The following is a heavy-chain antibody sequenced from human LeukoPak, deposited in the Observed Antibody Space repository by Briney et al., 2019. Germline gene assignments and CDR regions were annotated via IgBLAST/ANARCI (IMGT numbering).Heavy chain of an antibody. CDR3: ARGLLARITGKGFDP. D-gene: IGHD1-20*01. CDR2: ISAYNGNT. V-gene: IGHV1-18*01. CDR1: GYNFSAYG. J-gene: IGHJ5*02. Sequence: ASVKVSCRASGYNFSAYGMTWVRQAPGQGLEWMGWISAYNGNTNYAQKLQGRVTMTTDTSTSTAYMELRSLRSDDTAVYYCARGLLARITGKGFDPWGQGTLVTVSS.